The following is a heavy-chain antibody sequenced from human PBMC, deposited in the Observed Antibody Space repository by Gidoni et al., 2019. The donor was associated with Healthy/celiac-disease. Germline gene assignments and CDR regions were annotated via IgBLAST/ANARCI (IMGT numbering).Heavy chain of an antibody. Sequence: QVQLVESGGGVVQPGRSLRLSCAASGFTFSSDGMHWVRQAPGKGLEWVACIWYDGSNKYYADSVKGRFTISRDNSKNTRYLQMNSLRAEDTAVYYCARDAGGVVPAANFDYWGQGTLVTVSS. CDR2: IWYDGSNK. CDR3: ARDAGGVVPAANFDY. CDR1: GFTFSSDG. D-gene: IGHD2-2*01. V-gene: IGHV3-33*01. J-gene: IGHJ4*02.